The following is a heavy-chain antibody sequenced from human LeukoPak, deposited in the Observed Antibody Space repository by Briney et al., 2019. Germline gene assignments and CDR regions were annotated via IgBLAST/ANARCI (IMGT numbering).Heavy chain of an antibody. CDR1: GYTFTSYY. J-gene: IGHJ4*02. D-gene: IGHD6-19*01. CDR3: ARVKTGPWYSSGWYTGGDCDY. V-gene: IGHV1-46*01. CDR2: INPSGGST. Sequence: ASVKVSCKASGYTFTSYYMLWVRQAPGQGLEWMGIINPSGGSTSYAQKFQGRVTMTTDTSTSTAYMELRSLRSDDTAVYYCARVKTGPWYSSGWYTGGDCDYWGQGTLVTVSS.